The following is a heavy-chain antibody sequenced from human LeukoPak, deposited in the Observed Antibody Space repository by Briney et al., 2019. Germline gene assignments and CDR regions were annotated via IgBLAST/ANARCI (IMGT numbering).Heavy chain of an antibody. V-gene: IGHV4-59*01. Sequence: SETLSLTCTVSGGSISSYYWSWIRRPPGKGLEWIGYIYYSGITNYNPSLKSRVTISVDTSKNQFSLKLSSVTAADTAVYYCARAGRWEGRPHAFDIWGQGTMVTVSS. CDR1: GGSISSYY. CDR2: IYYSGIT. D-gene: IGHD1-14*01. CDR3: ARAGRWEGRPHAFDI. J-gene: IGHJ3*02.